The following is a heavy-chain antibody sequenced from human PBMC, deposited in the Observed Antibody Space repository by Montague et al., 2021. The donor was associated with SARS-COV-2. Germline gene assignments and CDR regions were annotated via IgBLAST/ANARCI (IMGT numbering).Heavy chain of an antibody. J-gene: IGHJ4*02. CDR2: IYYSGST. D-gene: IGHD3-10*01. Sequence: ETLSLTCTVSGGSISSSSYYWGWIRQPPGKGLEWIGSIYYSGSTYYNPSLKSRVTISVDTSKNQFSLKLSSVTAADTAVYYCVAAGYYSLDHWGQGTLVTVSS. CDR1: GGSISSSSYY. CDR3: VAAGYYSLDH. V-gene: IGHV4-39*01.